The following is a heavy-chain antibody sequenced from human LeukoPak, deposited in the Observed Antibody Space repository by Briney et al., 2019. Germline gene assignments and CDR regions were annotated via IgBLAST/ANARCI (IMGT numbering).Heavy chain of an antibody. Sequence: SETLSLTCTVSGGSISSYYWSWIRQPPGKGLEWIGYIYYSGSTNYNPSLKSRVTISVDTSKNQFSLNLNSVTAADTAVYYCARDRSAAPPDFWGQGTLITVSS. CDR2: IYYSGST. D-gene: IGHD6-13*01. J-gene: IGHJ4*02. CDR3: ARDRSAAPPDF. CDR1: GGSISSYY. V-gene: IGHV4-59*01.